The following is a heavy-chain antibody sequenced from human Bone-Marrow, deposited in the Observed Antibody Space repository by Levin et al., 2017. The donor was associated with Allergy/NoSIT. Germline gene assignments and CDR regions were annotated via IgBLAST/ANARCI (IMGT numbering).Heavy chain of an antibody. Sequence: NPGGSLRLSCTASGFSFSDFHMGWVRQVPGKGLEWVSYIGRSASPLYYRDSVRGRFTISRDDAKMSLSLQMNSLRPEDTAVYYCARAADHELGIIYHWGQGTLVAVSS. CDR1: GFSFSDFH. CDR3: ARAADHELGIIYH. D-gene: IGHD7-27*01. CDR2: IGRSASPL. V-gene: IGHV3-11*01. J-gene: IGHJ5*02.